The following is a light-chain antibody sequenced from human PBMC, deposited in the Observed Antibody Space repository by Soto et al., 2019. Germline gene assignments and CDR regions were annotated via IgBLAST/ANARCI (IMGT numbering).Light chain of an antibody. CDR3: SSYTSSSTYV. V-gene: IGLV2-14*03. CDR2: DVS. J-gene: IGLJ1*01. CDR1: STDIGRYNY. Sequence: QSALTQPASVTGSPGQSLTITCTGTSTDIGRYNYVSWYQQHPGKAPKLMIYDVSNRPSGVSNRFSGSKSGNTASLTISGLQAEDQADYDCSSYTSSSTYVFGTGTKVTVL.